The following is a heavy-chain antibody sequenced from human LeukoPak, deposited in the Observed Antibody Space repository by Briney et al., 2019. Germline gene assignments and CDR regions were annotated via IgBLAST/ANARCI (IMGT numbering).Heavy chain of an antibody. CDR1: GGSISSGSYY. Sequence: SETLSLTCNVSGGSISSGSYYWSWIRQTAGKGLEWIGRIYTSGSTSYNPSLKSRVTILVDTSKNQFSLKLSSVTAADTAVYYCARSSWYDLIDYWGQGTLVTVSS. J-gene: IGHJ4*02. CDR2: IYTSGST. V-gene: IGHV4-61*02. D-gene: IGHD6-13*01. CDR3: ARSSWYDLIDY.